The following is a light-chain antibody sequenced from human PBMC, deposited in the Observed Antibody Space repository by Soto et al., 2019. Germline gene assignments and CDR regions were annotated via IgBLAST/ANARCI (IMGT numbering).Light chain of an antibody. J-gene: IGKJ1*01. Sequence: DIQMTQSPSTLSGSVGDRVTITCRTSQTISSWLAWYQQKPGKAPKLLIYKASTLKSGVPSRFSGSGSGTVFTLTITSLQPEDFASYYCQQSYSTPTWTFGQGTKVDIK. V-gene: IGKV1-5*03. CDR1: QTISSW. CDR3: QQSYSTPTWT. CDR2: KAS.